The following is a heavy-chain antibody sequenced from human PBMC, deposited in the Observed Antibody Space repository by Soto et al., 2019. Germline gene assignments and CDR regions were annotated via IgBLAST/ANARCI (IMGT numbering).Heavy chain of an antibody. CDR1: GSSSGDIY. V-gene: IGHV3-11*01. CDR3: ARGHYGLEV. J-gene: IGHJ6*02. CDR2: TTPSGGDT. Sequence: QAQLVESGGGLVKPGGSLRLSCAASGSSSGDIYMSGIAQSPGKGFEWVSYTTPSGGDTFYTDSVKGRFTISRNNAMRSVDLQMNSLTVEDTAVYYCARGHYGLEVWGQGTTVTVSS.